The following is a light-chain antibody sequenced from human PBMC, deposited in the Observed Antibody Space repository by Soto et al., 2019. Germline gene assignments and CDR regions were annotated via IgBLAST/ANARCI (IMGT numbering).Light chain of an antibody. CDR1: QSVRSN. Sequence: EIVLTQSPGTLSLSPGERTTLSCRASQSVRSNLAWYQQKPGQAPRLLIYGASTRATAIPARFSGSGSGTEFTLTISSLQSEDFAIYYCQQYNNWPPITFGQGTKVDIK. V-gene: IGKV3-15*01. CDR2: GAS. J-gene: IGKJ1*01. CDR3: QQYNNWPPIT.